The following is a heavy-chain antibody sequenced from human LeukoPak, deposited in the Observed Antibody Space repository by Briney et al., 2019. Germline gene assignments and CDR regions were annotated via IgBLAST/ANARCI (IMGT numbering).Heavy chain of an antibody. J-gene: IGHJ4*02. Sequence: GGSLRLSCAASGFTFSTHSMSWVRQAPGKGLEWVSGISERGGSTNYADSVKGRFIISRDTSKNTVYLQMNSLRVEDTAVYFCAKRGIVIRAVIIIGFHKEAYYFDYWGQGILVTVSS. CDR3: AKRGIVIRAVIIIGFHKEAYYFDY. D-gene: IGHD3-10*01. V-gene: IGHV3-23*01. CDR2: ISERGGST. CDR1: GFTFSTHS.